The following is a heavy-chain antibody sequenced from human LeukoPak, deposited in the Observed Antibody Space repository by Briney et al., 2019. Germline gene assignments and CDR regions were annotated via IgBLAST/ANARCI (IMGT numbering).Heavy chain of an antibody. CDR1: GFTFSSYG. J-gene: IGHJ4*02. CDR2: ISGSGGRT. D-gene: IGHD3-10*01. Sequence: GGSLRLSCGASGFTFSSYGMSWVRQAPGKGLEWVSAISGSGGRTQYADSVKGRFTISRDNSKNTLYLQMNSLRAEDTAVYYCARVTYGSGTYGAFDYWSQGTLVTVSS. CDR3: ARVTYGSGTYGAFDY. V-gene: IGHV3-23*01.